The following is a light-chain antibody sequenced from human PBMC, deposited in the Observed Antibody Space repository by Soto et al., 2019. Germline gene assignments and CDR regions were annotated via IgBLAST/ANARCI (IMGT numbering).Light chain of an antibody. Sequence: DIQMTQSPSTLSASVGDRVTITCRASQSISNWLAWYQQKPGKAPKLLIYDASILESGVPSRFSGSGYGTEFTLTISSLQPDDFATYYCQQYNSYSRTFGQGTKVESK. V-gene: IGKV1-5*01. J-gene: IGKJ1*01. CDR3: QQYNSYSRT. CDR2: DAS. CDR1: QSISNW.